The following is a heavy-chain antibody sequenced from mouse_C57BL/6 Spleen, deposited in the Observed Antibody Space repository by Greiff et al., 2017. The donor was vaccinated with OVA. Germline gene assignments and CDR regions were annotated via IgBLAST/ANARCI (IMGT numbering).Heavy chain of an antibody. CDR1: GYTFTSYW. CDR2: IDPSDSET. J-gene: IGHJ3*01. Sequence: LQQSGAELVRPGSSVKLSCKASGYTFTSYWMHWVKQRPIQGLEWIGNIDPSDSETHYNQKFKDKATLTVDKSSSTAYMQLSSLTSEDSAVYYCAIDYYGSFPFAYWGQGTLVTVSA. CDR3: AIDYYGSFPFAY. V-gene: IGHV1-52*01. D-gene: IGHD1-1*01.